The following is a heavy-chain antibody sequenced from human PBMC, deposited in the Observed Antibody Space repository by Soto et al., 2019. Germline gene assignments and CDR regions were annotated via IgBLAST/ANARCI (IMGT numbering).Heavy chain of an antibody. V-gene: IGHV3-30-3*01. Sequence: VQLVESGGGVVQPGRSLRLSCAASGFTFSSYAMHWVRQAPGKGLEWVAVISYDGSNKYYADSVKGRFTISRDNSKNTLYLQMNSLRAEDTAVYYCARDHFYRYFDWLFDYWGQGTLVTVSS. J-gene: IGHJ4*02. D-gene: IGHD3-9*01. CDR2: ISYDGSNK. CDR1: GFTFSSYA. CDR3: ARDHFYRYFDWLFDY.